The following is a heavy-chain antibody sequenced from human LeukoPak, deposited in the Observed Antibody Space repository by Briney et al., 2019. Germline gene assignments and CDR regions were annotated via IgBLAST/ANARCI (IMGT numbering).Heavy chain of an antibody. V-gene: IGHV3-23*01. CDR2: ISCSGSST. Sequence: GGSLRLSCAASGFTFSSYAMSWVRHAPGKGLEWVSVISCSGSSTYYADSVKGRFTISRDNSKNTLYLQMNSLRAEDTAVYCCAKAPWKLVNFDYWGQGTLVTVSS. CDR1: GFTFSSYA. CDR3: AKAPWKLVNFDY. J-gene: IGHJ4*02. D-gene: IGHD1-26*01.